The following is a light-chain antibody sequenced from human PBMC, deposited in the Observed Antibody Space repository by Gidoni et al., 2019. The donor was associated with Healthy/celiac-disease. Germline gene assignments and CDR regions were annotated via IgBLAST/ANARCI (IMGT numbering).Light chain of an antibody. CDR2: AAS. Sequence: DIHMTQSPSSLSASVGDRVTITCRASQSISSYLNWYQQKPGKAPKLLIYAASSLQSGVPSRFSGSGSGTDFTLTISSLQPEDFATYYCQQSYSTPLNFGGGTKVEIK. CDR1: QSISSY. V-gene: IGKV1-39*01. CDR3: QQSYSTPLN. J-gene: IGKJ4*01.